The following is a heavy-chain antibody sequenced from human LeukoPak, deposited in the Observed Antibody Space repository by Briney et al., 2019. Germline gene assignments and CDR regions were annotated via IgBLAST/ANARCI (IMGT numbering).Heavy chain of an antibody. CDR1: GFTFSSYA. V-gene: IGHV3-23*01. J-gene: IGHJ4*02. D-gene: IGHD1-1*01. CDR3: ANSGGVQRNDAY. Sequence: PGGSLRLSCAASGFTFSSYAMSWVRQAPGKGLEWVSAISGSGGSTYYADPVKGRFTISRDNSKNTLYLQMNSLRAEDTAVYYCANSGGVQRNDAYWGQGTLVTVSS. CDR2: ISGSGGST.